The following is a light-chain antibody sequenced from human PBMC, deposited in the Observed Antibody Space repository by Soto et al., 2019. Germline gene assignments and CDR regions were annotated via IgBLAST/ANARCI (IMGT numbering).Light chain of an antibody. CDR2: DFS. J-gene: IGKJ1*01. CDR3: QQYHRYST. CDR1: QSINGW. V-gene: IGKV1-5*01. Sequence: DIQMTQSPSTLSASVGDRVTITCRASQSINGWLAWYQQKPGKAPKLLIYDFSTLDSGVPSRFSGSASGTEFTLTISSLESDDFATYYCQQYHRYSTFGQGTRVDIK.